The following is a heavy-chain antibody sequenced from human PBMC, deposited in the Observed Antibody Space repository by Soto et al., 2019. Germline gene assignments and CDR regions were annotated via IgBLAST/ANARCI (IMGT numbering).Heavy chain of an antibody. CDR2: MYHSGST. D-gene: IGHD3-3*02. J-gene: IGHJ5*02. CDR1: GGSISSGGYS. CDR3: ARRNVAFYNLFYP. Sequence: SETLSLTCAVSGGSISSGGYSWSWIRQPPGKGLEWIGYMYHSGSTYYNPSLKSRVTISVDTSKNQFSLKLSSVTAADTAVYYCARRNVAFYNLFYPWGQGTLVTV. V-gene: IGHV4-30-2*03.